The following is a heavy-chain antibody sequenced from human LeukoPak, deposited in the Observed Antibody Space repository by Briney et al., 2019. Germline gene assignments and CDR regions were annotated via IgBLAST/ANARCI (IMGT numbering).Heavy chain of an antibody. CDR2: ISRDGSTT. D-gene: IGHD3-10*01. V-gene: IGHV3-74*01. CDR3: GREGAAVLTQVDY. Sequence: GGTLRLSCAASGFTFTSYAMSWVRQAPGKGLVWVSRISRDGSTTSYADSVRGRFTISRDNAKNTLYLQMNSLRAEDTAVYYCGREGAAVLTQVDYWGQGTLVTVAS. CDR1: GFTFTSYA. J-gene: IGHJ4*02.